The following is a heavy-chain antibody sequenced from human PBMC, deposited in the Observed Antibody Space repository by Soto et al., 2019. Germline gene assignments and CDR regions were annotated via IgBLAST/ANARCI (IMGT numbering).Heavy chain of an antibody. Sequence: EVQLVESGGGLVKPGGSLRLSCTASGFALSTYSMNWVRQAPGKGLEWVSSISKSSNYISYADSVKGRFTISRDNAKNSVSLQMNSLRAEDTAVYYCARETSGFDFYFDYWGQGTLLTVSS. D-gene: IGHD5-12*01. J-gene: IGHJ4*02. CDR1: GFALSTYS. CDR2: ISKSSNYI. CDR3: ARETSGFDFYFDY. V-gene: IGHV3-21*01.